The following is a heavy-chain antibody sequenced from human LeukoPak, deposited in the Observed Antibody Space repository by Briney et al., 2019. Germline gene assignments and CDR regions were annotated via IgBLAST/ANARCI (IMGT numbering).Heavy chain of an antibody. CDR3: ASLLNGGVSHWFDP. V-gene: IGHV4-34*01. J-gene: IGHJ5*02. D-gene: IGHD7-27*01. CDR2: IYYSGST. Sequence: SETLSLTCAVYGGSFSGYYWGWIRQPPGKGLEWIGTIYYSGSTYYNPSLKSRATMSVDTSKNQFSLKLSSVTAADTAVYYCASLLNGGVSHWFDPWGQGTLVTVSS. CDR1: GGSFSGYY.